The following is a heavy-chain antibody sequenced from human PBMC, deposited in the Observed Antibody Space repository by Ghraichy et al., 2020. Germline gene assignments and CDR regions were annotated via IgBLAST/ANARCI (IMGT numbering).Heavy chain of an antibody. CDR2: ISGGGDST. CDR1: GFTISSYA. CDR3: AKVPISIIVEVIPYFDY. V-gene: IGHV3-23*01. J-gene: IGHJ4*02. Sequence: GGSLRLSCAASGFTISSYAMSWVRQAPGKGLEWVSTISGGGDSTYYAASVKGRFTISRDNSKNTLYLQMTSLIAADAAVYYCAKVPISIIVEVIPYFDYWGQGTLVTVSS. D-gene: IGHD3-22*01.